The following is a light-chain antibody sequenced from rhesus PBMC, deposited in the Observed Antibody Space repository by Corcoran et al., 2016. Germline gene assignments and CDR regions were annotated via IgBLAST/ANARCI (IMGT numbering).Light chain of an antibody. V-gene: IGKV3-24*04. CDR2: AAS. J-gene: IGKJ2*01. CDR3: QQSSDLYS. Sequence: ETVVTQSPATLSLSPGERATLSCRASQRVGSYLAWYHQKPGQAPRSLIYAASSRATGIPDRFSGSGSGTDFTLTISSLEPDDVGVYYCQQSSDLYSFGQGTKVEIK. CDR1: QRVGSY.